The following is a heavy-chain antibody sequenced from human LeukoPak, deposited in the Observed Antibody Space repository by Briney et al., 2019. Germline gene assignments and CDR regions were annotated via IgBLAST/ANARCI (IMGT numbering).Heavy chain of an antibody. CDR1: GFTVSSNY. J-gene: IGHJ6*02. D-gene: IGHD2-15*01. V-gene: IGHV3-53*01. CDR2: ICTSGST. CDR3: ARAGSAAYYGMDV. Sequence: PGGSLRLSCAASGFTVSSNYMNWVRQAPGKGLEWVSVICTSGSTYYVDFVKDRFTISRDDSKNTLYLQMNSLRAEDTAVYYCARAGSAAYYGMDVWGQGTTVTVSS.